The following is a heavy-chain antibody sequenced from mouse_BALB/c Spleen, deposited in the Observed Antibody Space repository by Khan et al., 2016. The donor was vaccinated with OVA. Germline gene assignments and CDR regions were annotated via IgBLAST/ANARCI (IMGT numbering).Heavy chain of an antibody. J-gene: IGHJ3*01. V-gene: IGHV5-6*01. CDR1: GFTFSTYG. D-gene: IGHD1-1*01. CDR2: VSTGGSYT. Sequence: EVELVESGGDLVKPGGSLKLSCAASGFTFSTYGMSWVRQAPDKRLEWVATVSTGGSYTYYPDSVKGRFTISRDNAKNTLYLQMGGLRSEDTAMFYCTRLAYYDDDGGFAYWGQGTLVTVSA. CDR3: TRLAYYDDDGGFAY.